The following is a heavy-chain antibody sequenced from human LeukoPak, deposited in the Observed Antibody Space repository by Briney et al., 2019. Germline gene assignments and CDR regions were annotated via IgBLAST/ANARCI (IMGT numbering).Heavy chain of an antibody. V-gene: IGHV3-30*02. Sequence: GGSLRLSCAASGFTFSSYGMHWVRQAPGKGLGWVAFIRYDGSNKYYADSVKGRFTISRDNSKNTLYLQMNSLRAEDTAVYYCAKDSLTFYGSAMDVWGKGTTVTISS. CDR3: AKDSLTFYGSAMDV. CDR2: IRYDGSNK. D-gene: IGHD3-10*01. J-gene: IGHJ6*04. CDR1: GFTFSSYG.